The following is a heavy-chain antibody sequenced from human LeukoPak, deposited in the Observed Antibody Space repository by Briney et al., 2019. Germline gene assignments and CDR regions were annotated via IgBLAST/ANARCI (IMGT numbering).Heavy chain of an antibody. CDR2: INHSGST. Sequence: SETLSLTCAVNGGSFSGYYWSCIRQPTGKGLEWIGEINHSGSTNYNPSLKSRVTISVDTSKNQFSLKVRSVTAADRAVYYCARGRSSIAVAGTPYYYCMDVWGKGTTVTVSS. CDR3: ARGRSSIAVAGTPYYYCMDV. V-gene: IGHV4-34*01. J-gene: IGHJ6*03. D-gene: IGHD6-19*01. CDR1: GGSFSGYY.